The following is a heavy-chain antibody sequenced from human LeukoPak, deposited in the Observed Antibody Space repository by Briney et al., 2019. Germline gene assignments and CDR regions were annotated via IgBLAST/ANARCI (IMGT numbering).Heavy chain of an antibody. J-gene: IGHJ4*02. CDR2: ISAYNGNT. Sequence: ASVKVSCKASGYTFTSYGISWVRQAPGQGLEWMGWISAYNGNTNYAQKLQGRVTMTTDTSTSTAYMELRSPRSDDTAVYYCAREYCSSTSCSFDYWGQGTLVTVSS. CDR3: AREYCSSTSCSFDY. V-gene: IGHV1-18*01. CDR1: GYTFTSYG. D-gene: IGHD2-2*01.